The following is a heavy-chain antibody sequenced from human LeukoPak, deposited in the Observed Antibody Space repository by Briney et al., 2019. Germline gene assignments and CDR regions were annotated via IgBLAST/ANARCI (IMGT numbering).Heavy chain of an antibody. Sequence: GASVKVSCKASGYTFTGYYMHWVRQAPGQGLEWMGWINPNSGGTNYAQKLQGRVTMTTDTSTSTAYMELRSLRSDDTAVYYCARVPAAGGPPLDYWGQGTLVTVSS. V-gene: IGHV1-2*02. D-gene: IGHD6-13*01. CDR1: GYTFTGYY. CDR3: ARVPAAGGPPLDY. CDR2: INPNSGGT. J-gene: IGHJ4*02.